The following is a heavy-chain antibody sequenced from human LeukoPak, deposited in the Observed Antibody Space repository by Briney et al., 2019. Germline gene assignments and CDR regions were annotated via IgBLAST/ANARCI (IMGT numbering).Heavy chain of an antibody. D-gene: IGHD6-19*01. Sequence: ASVKVSCKASGYTLTELSMHWVRQAPGKGLEWMGGFDPEDGETIYAQKFQGRVTMTEDTSTDTAYMELSSLRSEDTAVYYCATDLSTVPPPIAVAGIPWGQGTLVTASS. CDR2: FDPEDGET. J-gene: IGHJ5*02. CDR1: GYTLTELS. CDR3: ATDLSTVPPPIAVAGIP. V-gene: IGHV1-24*01.